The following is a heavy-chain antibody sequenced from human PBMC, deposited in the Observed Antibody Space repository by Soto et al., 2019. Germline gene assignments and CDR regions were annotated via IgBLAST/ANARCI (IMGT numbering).Heavy chain of an antibody. CDR2: ISSNGGST. J-gene: IGHJ6*02. CDR3: VKDWGLYDFWSGYYYYYYGMDV. D-gene: IGHD3-3*01. Sequence: TGGSLRLSCSASGFTFSSYAMHWVRQAPGKGLEYVSAISSNGGSTYYADSVKGRFTISRDNSKNTLYLQMSSLRAEDTAVYYCVKDWGLYDFWSGYYYYYYGMDVWGQGTTVTVSS. V-gene: IGHV3-64D*08. CDR1: GFTFSSYA.